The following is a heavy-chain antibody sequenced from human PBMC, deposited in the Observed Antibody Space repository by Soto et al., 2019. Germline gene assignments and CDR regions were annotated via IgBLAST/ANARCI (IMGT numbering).Heavy chain of an antibody. CDR3: DREVGGSYRFDY. CDR2: IYYSGST. V-gene: IGHV4-30-4*01. CDR1: GGSISSGDYY. Sequence: QVQLQESGPGLVKPSQTLSLTCTVSGGSISSGDYYWSWIRQPPGKGLEWIGYIYYSGSTYYNPSLKSRVTISVDTSKNPFSLKLSSVTAADTAVYYWDREVGGSYRFDYWGQGTLVTVSS. D-gene: IGHD1-26*01. J-gene: IGHJ4*02.